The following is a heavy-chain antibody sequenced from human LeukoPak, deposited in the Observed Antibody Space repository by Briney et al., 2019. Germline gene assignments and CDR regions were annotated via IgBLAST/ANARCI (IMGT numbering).Heavy chain of an antibody. V-gene: IGHV3-23*01. CDR2: IRGSGGST. CDR3: ATYTRSFDI. CDR1: GFTFSTYA. D-gene: IGHD2-2*02. J-gene: IGHJ3*02. Sequence: GGSLRLSCAASGFTFSTYAMTWVRQAPGRGLEWVSTIRGSGGSTYYADSVKGRFTISRDISKNTVYLQMNNLRAEDTAVYYCATYTRSFDIWGQGTMVTVSS.